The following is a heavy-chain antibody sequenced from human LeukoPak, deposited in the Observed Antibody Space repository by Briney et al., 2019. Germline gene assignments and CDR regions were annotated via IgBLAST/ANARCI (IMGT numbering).Heavy chain of an antibody. Sequence: GGSLRLSCAASGFTFSSYSMNWVRQAPGKGLEWVSSISSSSGYIYYADSVKGRFTISRDNAKNSLYLQMNSLRAEATAVYYCARAELPHLQYSYFDYWGQGTLVTVSS. CDR2: ISSSSGYI. V-gene: IGHV3-21*01. D-gene: IGHD4-11*01. J-gene: IGHJ4*02. CDR1: GFTFSSYS. CDR3: ARAELPHLQYSYFDY.